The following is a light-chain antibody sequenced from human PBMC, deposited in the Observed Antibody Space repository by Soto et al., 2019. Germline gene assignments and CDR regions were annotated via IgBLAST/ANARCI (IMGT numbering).Light chain of an antibody. CDR2: DVS. J-gene: IGLJ2*01. Sequence: QSVLTQPASVSGSPGQSITISCNGTSSDVGGYNYVSWYQQHPGKAPKLMIYDVSNRPSGVSNRFSGSKSGNTASLTISGLQAEDEADYYCSSYTSSSTLPVVFGGGTKLTVL. CDR3: SSYTSSSTLPVV. V-gene: IGLV2-14*01. CDR1: SSDVGGYNY.